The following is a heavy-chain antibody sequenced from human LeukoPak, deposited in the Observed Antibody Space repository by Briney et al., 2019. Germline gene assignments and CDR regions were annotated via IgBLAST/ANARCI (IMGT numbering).Heavy chain of an antibody. Sequence: ASVKVSCKASGGTFSSYAISWVRQAPGQGLEWMGGIIPNFGTANYAQKFQGRVTTTTDESTSTAYMELSSLRSEDTAVYYCARVPLPTIFGVVEYYYMDVWGKGTTVTVSS. V-gene: IGHV1-69*05. CDR1: GGTFSSYA. CDR3: ARVPLPTIFGVVEYYYMDV. J-gene: IGHJ6*03. CDR2: IIPNFGTA. D-gene: IGHD3-3*01.